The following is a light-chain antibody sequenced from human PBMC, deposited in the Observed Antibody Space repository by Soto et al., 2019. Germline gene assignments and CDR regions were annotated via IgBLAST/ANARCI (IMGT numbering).Light chain of an antibody. Sequence: DIVLTQSPDSLAVSLGERATINCKSSQSVLYSSNNKNYLVWYQQKPGQSPKLLIYWASTRESGVPDRFSGSGSGTDFTLTISSLQAEDVAVYYCQQYYSIPLTFGPGTKVDIK. CDR2: WAS. J-gene: IGKJ3*01. CDR3: QQYYSIPLT. CDR1: QSVLYSSNNKNY. V-gene: IGKV4-1*01.